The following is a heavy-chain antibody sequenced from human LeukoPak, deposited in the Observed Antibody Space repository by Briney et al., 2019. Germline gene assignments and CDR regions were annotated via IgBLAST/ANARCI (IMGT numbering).Heavy chain of an antibody. CDR3: ASSSNDYYYYGMDV. J-gene: IGHJ6*02. CDR2: IYYSGST. CDR1: GGSISSYY. Sequence: SETLSLTCTVSGGSISSYYWSWIRQPPGKGLEWIGYIYYSGSTNYNPSLKSRVTISVDTSKNQFSLKPSSVTAADTAVYYCASSSNDYYYYGMDVWGQGTTVTVSS. V-gene: IGHV4-59*01.